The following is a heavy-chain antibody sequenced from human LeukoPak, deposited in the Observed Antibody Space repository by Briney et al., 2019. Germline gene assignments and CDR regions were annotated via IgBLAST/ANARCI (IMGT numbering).Heavy chain of an antibody. V-gene: IGHV1-2*02. CDR1: GYTFTDYY. D-gene: IGHD6-19*01. CDR3: ASAPHGSGWENDAFDI. CDR2: INPNSGGT. Sequence: ASVKVSCKASGYTFTDYYMHWVRQAPGQGLEWMGWINPNSGGTNYAQKFQGRVTMTRGTSISTAYMEVSRLRSDDTAVYYCASAPHGSGWENDAFDIWGQGTMVTVSS. J-gene: IGHJ3*02.